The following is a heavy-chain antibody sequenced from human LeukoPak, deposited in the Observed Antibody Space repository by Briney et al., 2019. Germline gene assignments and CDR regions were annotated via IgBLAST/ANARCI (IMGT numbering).Heavy chain of an antibody. V-gene: IGHV3-30-3*01. J-gene: IGHJ4*02. Sequence: PGRSLRLSCAASGFTFSSYAMHWVRQAPGKGLEWVAVISYDGSNKYYADSVKGRFTISRDNSKNTLYLQMNSLRADDTAVYYCASSPPTGITVSYFDYWGQGTLVTVSS. D-gene: IGHD4-17*01. CDR2: ISYDGSNK. CDR3: ASSPPTGITVSYFDY. CDR1: GFTFSSYA.